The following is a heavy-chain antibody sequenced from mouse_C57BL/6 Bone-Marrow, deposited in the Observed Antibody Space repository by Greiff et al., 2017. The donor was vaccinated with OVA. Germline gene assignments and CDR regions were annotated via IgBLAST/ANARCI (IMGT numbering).Heavy chain of an antibody. D-gene: IGHD1-1*01. CDR1: GFNIKDDY. J-gene: IGHJ2*01. V-gene: IGHV14-4*01. CDR2: IDPENGDT. Sequence: EVQLQQSGAELVRPGASVKLSCTASGFNIKDDYMHWVKQRPEQGLEWIGWIDPENGDTESASKFQGKATITADTSSNTAYLQLSSLTSEDTAVYYCTTDYYGSGDYWGQGTTLTVSS. CDR3: TTDYYGSGDY.